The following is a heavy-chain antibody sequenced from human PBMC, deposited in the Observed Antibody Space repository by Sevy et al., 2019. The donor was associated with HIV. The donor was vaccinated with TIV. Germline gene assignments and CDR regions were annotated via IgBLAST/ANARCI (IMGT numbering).Heavy chain of an antibody. V-gene: IGHV3-23*01. Sequence: GGSLRLSCAASGFTFSSYAMSWVRQAPGKGLEWVSAISGSGGSTYYADSVKGRFTISRDNSKNTLYLQMNSLRAEDTAVYYCAVSSAGYCSSASCPDYYYYYYMDVWGKGTTVTVSS. D-gene: IGHD2-2*01. CDR1: GFTFSSYA. J-gene: IGHJ6*03. CDR3: AVSSAGYCSSASCPDYYYYYYMDV. CDR2: ISGSGGST.